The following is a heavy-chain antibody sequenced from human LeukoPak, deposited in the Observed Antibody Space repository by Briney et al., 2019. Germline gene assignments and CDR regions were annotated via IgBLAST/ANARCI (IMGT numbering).Heavy chain of an antibody. CDR1: GITFSSYG. CDR3: AKNGDRGAYCTGGTCYPYFYYYMDV. V-gene: IGHV3-23*01. J-gene: IGHJ6*03. D-gene: IGHD2-15*01. CDR2: ISSTGGTT. Sequence: GGSLRLLCAVSGITFSSYGMSWVRQAPGKGLEWVSSISSTGGTTYYGDCVKGRFTISRDNSKNTLYLQMNSLRAEDTAIYYCAKNGDRGAYCTGGTCYPYFYYYMDVWGKGTTVTI.